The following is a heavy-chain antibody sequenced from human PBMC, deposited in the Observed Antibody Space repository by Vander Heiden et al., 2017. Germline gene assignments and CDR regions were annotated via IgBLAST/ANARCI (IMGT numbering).Heavy chain of an antibody. CDR3: ATPRGRSYGMDV. Sequence: SGAEVKKPGASVKVSCKASGYTFTSYYMHWVRQAPGQGLQWMGIINPSGGSTSYAQKFQGRVTMTRDTSTSTVYMELSSLRSEDTAVYYCATPRGRSYGMDVWGQGTTVTVSS. CDR2: INPSGGST. J-gene: IGHJ6*02. V-gene: IGHV1-46*01. CDR1: GYTFTSYY.